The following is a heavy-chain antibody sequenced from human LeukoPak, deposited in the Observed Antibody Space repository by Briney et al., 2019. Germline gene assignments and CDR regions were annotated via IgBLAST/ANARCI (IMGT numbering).Heavy chain of an antibody. D-gene: IGHD3-22*01. Sequence: PGGSLRLSCAASGFTFSSYSMNWVRQAPGKGLEWVSSISSSSSYIYYADSVKGRFTISRDNAKNSLYLQMNSLRAEDTAVYYCARDSYYDSSGYYPLGYWGQGTLVTVSS. J-gene: IGHJ4*02. V-gene: IGHV3-21*01. CDR3: ARDSYYDSSGYYPLGY. CDR2: ISSSSSYI. CDR1: GFTFSSYS.